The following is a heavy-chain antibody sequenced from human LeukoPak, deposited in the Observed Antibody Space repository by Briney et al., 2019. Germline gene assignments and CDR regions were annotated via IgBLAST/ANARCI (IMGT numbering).Heavy chain of an antibody. CDR2: IKQDGSEK. D-gene: IGHD4-23*01. CDR1: GFTFSTYW. J-gene: IGHJ5*02. V-gene: IGHV3-7*01. Sequence: GGSLRLSCAASGFTFSTYWMSWVRQASGKGLEWVANIKQDGSEKYYVDSVKGRFAISRDNAKNSLFLQMNTLRVEDTAVYYCAKDSLLTVVSPVAASWGQGILVTVSS. CDR3: AKDSLLTVVSPVAAS.